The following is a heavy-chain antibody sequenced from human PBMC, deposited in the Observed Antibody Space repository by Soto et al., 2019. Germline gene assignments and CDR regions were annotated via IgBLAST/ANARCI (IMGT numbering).Heavy chain of an antibody. D-gene: IGHD6-19*01. CDR1: GYDFTQYW. Sequence: XESLTISCQGSGYDFTQYWITLVREMPGKGLEWMARIDPGDSYSDYSPSFRGHVTMSIDKSTSTAHLQWTSLRTSDTAIYYCARLERPTVAGTCNNWGQGTQVTVSS. CDR3: ARLERPTVAGTCNN. J-gene: IGHJ4*02. CDR2: IDPGDSYS. V-gene: IGHV5-10-1*01.